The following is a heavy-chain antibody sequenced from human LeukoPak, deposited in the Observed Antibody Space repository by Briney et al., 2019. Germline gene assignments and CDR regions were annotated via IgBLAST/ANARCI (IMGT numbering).Heavy chain of an antibody. CDR2: ISSSSSYI. CDR3: ARDWEDIVVVPAALDY. J-gene: IGHJ4*02. V-gene: IGHV3-21*01. Sequence: GGSLRLSRAASGFTFSSYSMNWVRQAPGKGLEWVSSISSSSSYIYYADSVKGRFTISRDNAKNSLYLQMNSLRAEDTAVYYCARDWEDIVVVPAALDYWGQGTLVTVSS. D-gene: IGHD2-2*01. CDR1: GFTFSSYS.